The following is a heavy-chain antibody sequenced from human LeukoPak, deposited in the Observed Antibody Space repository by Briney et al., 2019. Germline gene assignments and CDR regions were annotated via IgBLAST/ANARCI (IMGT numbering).Heavy chain of an antibody. Sequence: SETLSLTCTVSSGPITGYYWSWIRQPPGKGLEWIAYVYATGTTNYNPSLKTRATISIDTSKNQLSLTLTSLTATDTAVYYCARVGSGGAWFDFWGQGALVSISS. V-gene: IGHV4-59*01. CDR2: VYATGTT. D-gene: IGHD6-19*01. CDR3: ARVGSGGAWFDF. J-gene: IGHJ4*02. CDR1: SGPITGYY.